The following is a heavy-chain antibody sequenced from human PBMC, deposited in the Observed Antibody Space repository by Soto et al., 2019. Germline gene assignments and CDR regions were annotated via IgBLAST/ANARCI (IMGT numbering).Heavy chain of an antibody. CDR3: ARERSSSYSWFDP. J-gene: IGHJ5*02. D-gene: IGHD6-6*01. Sequence: SETLSLTCTVSGGSISSYYWSWIRQPPGKGLEWIGYIYYSGSTNYNPSLKSRVTISVDTSKNQFSLKLSSVTAADTAVYYCARERSSSYSWFDPWGQGTLVTVSS. CDR2: IYYSGST. CDR1: GGSISSYY. V-gene: IGHV4-59*01.